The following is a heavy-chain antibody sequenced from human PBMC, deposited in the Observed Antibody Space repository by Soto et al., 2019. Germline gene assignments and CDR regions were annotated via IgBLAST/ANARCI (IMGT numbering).Heavy chain of an antibody. D-gene: IGHD3-16*01. J-gene: IGHJ4*02. CDR2: INSDGSST. Sequence: EVQLVESGGGLVQPGGSLRLPCAASGFTFSSYWMHWVRQAPGKGLVWVSRINSDGSSTSYADSVKGRFTISRDNAKNTLYLQMNSLRAEDTAVYYCARAIQYDYIWGSGAFDYWGQGTLVTVSS. CDR3: ARAIQYDYIWGSGAFDY. CDR1: GFTFSSYW. V-gene: IGHV3-74*01.